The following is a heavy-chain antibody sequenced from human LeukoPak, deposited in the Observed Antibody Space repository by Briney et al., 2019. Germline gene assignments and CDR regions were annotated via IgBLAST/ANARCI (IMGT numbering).Heavy chain of an antibody. CDR1: GYTFTGYY. V-gene: IGHV1-2*02. CDR2: INPNSGGT. D-gene: IGHD1-26*01. J-gene: IGHJ4*02. Sequence: ASVKVSCKASGYTFTGYYMHWVRQAPGQGLEWMGWINPNSGGTNYAQKFQGRVTMTRDTSISTAYMELSRLRSDGTAVYYCARVGGSYQYYFDYWGQGTLVTVSS. CDR3: ARVGGSYQYYFDY.